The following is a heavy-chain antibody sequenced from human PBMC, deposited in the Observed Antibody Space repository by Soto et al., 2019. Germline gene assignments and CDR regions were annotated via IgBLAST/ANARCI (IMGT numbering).Heavy chain of an antibody. CDR3: ARDENTVTVYYHYYYGMDV. V-gene: IGHV1-3*04. CDR2: INTGNGDT. D-gene: IGHD4-17*01. Sequence: QAQLVQSGAEVKKPGASVKVSCKASGYTFTSYAIHWVRQAPGQRLEWMGWINTGNGDTNYSQKFQGRVSITRDTSASTAYMELSSLRSEDTAVYYCARDENTVTVYYHYYYGMDVWGQGTTVTVSS. CDR1: GYTFTSYA. J-gene: IGHJ6*02.